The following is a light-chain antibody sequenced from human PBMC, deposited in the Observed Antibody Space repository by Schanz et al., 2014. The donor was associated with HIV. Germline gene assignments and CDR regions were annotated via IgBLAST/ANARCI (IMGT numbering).Light chain of an antibody. CDR2: DVT. CDR1: SSDVGSYNY. V-gene: IGLV2-11*01. Sequence: QSALTQPRSVSGSPGQSVTISCTGTSSDVGSYNYVSWYQQRPGKAPKLMIYDVTKRPSGVPDRFSGSKSGNTASLTISGLQAEDEADYYCCSYAGSSTFVFGTGTKLTVL. CDR3: CSYAGSSTFV. J-gene: IGLJ1*01.